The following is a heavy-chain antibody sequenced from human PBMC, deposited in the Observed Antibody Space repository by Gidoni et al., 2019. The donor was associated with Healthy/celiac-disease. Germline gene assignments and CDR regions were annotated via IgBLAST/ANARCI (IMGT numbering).Heavy chain of an antibody. Sequence: QLQLQESGPGLVKPSETLSRTCTGSGGSISSSSYYWGWIRQPPGKGLEWIGSIYYSGSTYYNPSLKSRVTISVDTSKNQFSLKLSSVTAADTAVYYCASPRGDSSYDDAFDIWGQGTMVTVSS. CDR2: IYYSGST. CDR3: ASPRGDSSYDDAFDI. V-gene: IGHV4-39*01. D-gene: IGHD6-13*01. CDR1: GGSISSSSYY. J-gene: IGHJ3*02.